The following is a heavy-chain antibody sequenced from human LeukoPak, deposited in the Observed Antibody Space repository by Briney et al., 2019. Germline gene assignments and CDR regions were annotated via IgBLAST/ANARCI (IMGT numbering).Heavy chain of an antibody. D-gene: IGHD3-22*01. J-gene: IGHJ4*02. CDR2: ISYDGSNK. V-gene: IGHV3-30*18. CDR1: GFTFSSYG. CDR3: AKLVVITSPDY. Sequence: GGSLRLSCAASGFTFSSYGMHRVRQAPGKGLEWVAVISYDGSNKYYADSVKGRFTISRDNSKNTLYLQMNSLRAEDTAVYYCAKLVVITSPDYWGQGTLVTVSS.